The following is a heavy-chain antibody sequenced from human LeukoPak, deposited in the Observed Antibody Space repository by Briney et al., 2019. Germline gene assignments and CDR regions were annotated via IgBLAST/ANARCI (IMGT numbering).Heavy chain of an antibody. D-gene: IGHD3-10*01. Sequence: PGGSLRFSCAPSGFTFSIYAMSWVRQAPGKGLEWVSAISGSGGSTYYADSAKGRFTISRDNSKNTLYPQMNSLRAEDTAVYYCAKVMTRTMVRGVPPSEYWGQGTLVTVSS. V-gene: IGHV3-23*01. J-gene: IGHJ4*02. CDR3: AKVMTRTMVRGVPPSEY. CDR2: ISGSGGST. CDR1: GFTFSIYA.